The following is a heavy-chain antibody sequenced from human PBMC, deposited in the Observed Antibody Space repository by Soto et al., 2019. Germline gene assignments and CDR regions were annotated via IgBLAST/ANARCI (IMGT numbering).Heavy chain of an antibody. CDR1: GYTFTGYY. CDR3: ARVRTVVVPAAIGDYYYYGMDV. V-gene: IGHV1-2*02. Sequence: ASVKVSCKASGYTFTGYYMHWVRQAPGQGLEWMGWINPNSGGTNYAQKFQGRVTMTRDTSISTAYMELSRLRSDDTAVYYCARVRTVVVPAAIGDYYYYGMDVWGQGTTVTVSS. J-gene: IGHJ6*02. D-gene: IGHD2-2*02. CDR2: INPNSGGT.